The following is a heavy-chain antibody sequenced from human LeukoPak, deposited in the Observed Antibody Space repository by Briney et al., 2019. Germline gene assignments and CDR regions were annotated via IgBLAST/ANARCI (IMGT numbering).Heavy chain of an antibody. J-gene: IGHJ4*02. CDR1: GGSISSSSYY. Sequence: PSETLSLTCTVSGGSISSSSYYWGWIRQPPGKGLEWIGSIYYSGSTYYNPSLKSRVTISVDTSKNQFSLKLSSVTAADTAVYYCARIGYSSGWESNYWGQGTLVTVSS. D-gene: IGHD6-19*01. CDR2: IYYSGST. V-gene: IGHV4-39*01. CDR3: ARIGYSSGWESNY.